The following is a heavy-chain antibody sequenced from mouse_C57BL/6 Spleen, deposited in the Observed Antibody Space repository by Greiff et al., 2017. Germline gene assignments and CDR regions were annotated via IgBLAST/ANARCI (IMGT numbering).Heavy chain of an antibody. D-gene: IGHD1-1*02. V-gene: IGHV6-3*01. CDR3: TGGGCRWYFDV. J-gene: IGHJ1*03. CDR1: GFTFSNYC. Sequence: EVKLLESGAGFVQPGGSMKLSCVASGFTFSNYCMNWVRQSPEKGLEWVGQIRLNSDNYETHYAVSVKGRFTISRDDSKCSVYLRMNNVWADDAGVCYCTGGGCRWYFDVWGTGTTVTVSS. CDR2: IRLNSDNYET.